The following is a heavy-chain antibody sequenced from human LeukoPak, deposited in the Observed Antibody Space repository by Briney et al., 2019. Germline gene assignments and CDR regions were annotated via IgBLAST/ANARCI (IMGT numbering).Heavy chain of an antibody. Sequence: PGGSLRLSCAASGFTFSSYAMHWVRQAPGKGLEWVAVISYDGSNKYYADSVKGRFTISRDNSKNTLYLQMNRLRAEDTAVYYCAKDGGGGYDPNCSGGSCYPFHFDYWGQGTLVTVSS. CDR3: AKDGGGGYDPNCSGGSCYPFHFDY. CDR1: GFTFSSYA. J-gene: IGHJ4*02. CDR2: ISYDGSNK. V-gene: IGHV3-30-3*01. D-gene: IGHD2-15*01.